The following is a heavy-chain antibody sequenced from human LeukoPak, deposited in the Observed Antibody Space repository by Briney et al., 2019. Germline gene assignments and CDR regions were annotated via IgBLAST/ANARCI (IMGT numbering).Heavy chain of an antibody. Sequence: GRSLRLSCAASGFTFSSYAMHWVRQAPGKGLEWVTVISYDGGNKFYADSVRGRFTISRDNSKNTLYLQMNSLRAEDTAVYYCARGIAARPGDYYYYYGMDVWGQGTTVTVSS. J-gene: IGHJ6*02. V-gene: IGHV3-30*03. CDR3: ARGIAARPGDYYYYYGMDV. D-gene: IGHD6-6*01. CDR2: ISYDGGNK. CDR1: GFTFSSYA.